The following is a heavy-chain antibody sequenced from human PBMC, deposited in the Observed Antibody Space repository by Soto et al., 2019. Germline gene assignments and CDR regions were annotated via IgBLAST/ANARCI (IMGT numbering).Heavy chain of an antibody. CDR1: GGSFSGYY. CDR3: AGLDTAMVTGYY. D-gene: IGHD5-18*01. V-gene: IGHV4-34*01. Sequence: PSETLSLTCAVYGGSFSGYYWSWIRQPPGKGLEWIGEINHSGSTNYNPSLKSRVTISVDTSKNQFSLKLRSVTAADTAVYYCAGLDTAMVTGYYWGQGTLVTVSS. CDR2: INHSGST. J-gene: IGHJ4*02.